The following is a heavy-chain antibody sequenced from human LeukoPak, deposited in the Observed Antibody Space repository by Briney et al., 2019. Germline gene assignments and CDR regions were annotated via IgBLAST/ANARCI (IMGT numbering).Heavy chain of an antibody. Sequence: PSETLSLTCTVSGGSISSYYWSWIRQPPGKGLEWIGYIYYSGSTNYNPSLKSRVTISVDTSKNQFSLQLSSVTAADTAVYYCARGSLQTGYSYGLWGQGTLVTVSS. CDR1: GGSISSYY. D-gene: IGHD5-18*01. J-gene: IGHJ4*02. CDR3: ARGSLQTGYSYGL. V-gene: IGHV4-59*08. CDR2: IYYSGST.